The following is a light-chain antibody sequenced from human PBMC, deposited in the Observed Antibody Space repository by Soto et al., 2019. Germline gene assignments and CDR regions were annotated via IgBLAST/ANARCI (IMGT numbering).Light chain of an antibody. CDR2: AVS. Sequence: DIQMTQSPSSLSASVGDRVTITCRASQRISSYLNWYQQKPGKAPKILIYAVSNLQSGVPPRFSGSGSGTDFTLTISSLQPEYFATYYCQQSYSAPRTFGQGTKVEIK. J-gene: IGKJ1*01. CDR1: QRISSY. CDR3: QQSYSAPRT. V-gene: IGKV1-39*01.